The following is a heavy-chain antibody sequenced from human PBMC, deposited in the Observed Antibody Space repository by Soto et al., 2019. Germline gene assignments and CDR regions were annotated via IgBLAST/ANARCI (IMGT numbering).Heavy chain of an antibody. CDR3: AKDNPAADTTKYGDDAFDI. CDR2: ISGSGGST. V-gene: IGHV3-23*01. D-gene: IGHD6-13*01. Sequence: EVQLLESGGGLVQPGGSLRLSCAASGFTFSSYAMSWVRQAPGKGLEWVSAISGSGGSTYYADSVKGRFTISRDNSKNTLYLQMNSLRAEDTAVYYCAKDNPAADTTKYGDDAFDIWGHGTMVTVSS. CDR1: GFTFSSYA. J-gene: IGHJ3*02.